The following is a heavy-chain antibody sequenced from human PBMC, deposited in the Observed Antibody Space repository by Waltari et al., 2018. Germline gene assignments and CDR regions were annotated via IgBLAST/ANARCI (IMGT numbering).Heavy chain of an antibody. J-gene: IGHJ4*02. V-gene: IGHV4-39*07. CDR2: IYYSGST. D-gene: IGHD3-10*01. Sequence: QLQLQESGPGLVKPSETLSLTCTVSGCSISSRSYSWGLIRQPPGKGLEWIGSIYYSGSTYYNPSLKSRVTISVDTSKNQFSLKLSSVTAADTAVYYCARELHGSGQGWDDYWGQGTLVTVSS. CDR1: GCSISSRSYS. CDR3: ARELHGSGQGWDDY.